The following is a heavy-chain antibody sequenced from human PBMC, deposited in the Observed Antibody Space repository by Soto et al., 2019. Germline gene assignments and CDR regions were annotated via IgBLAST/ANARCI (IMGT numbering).Heavy chain of an antibody. CDR3: ARTADSSSWYNWFDP. CDR2: ISSSSSYI. D-gene: IGHD6-13*01. V-gene: IGHV3-21*01. J-gene: IGHJ5*02. CDR1: GFTFSSYS. Sequence: EVQLVESGGGLVKPGGSLRLSCAASGFTFSSYSMNWVRQAPGKGLEWVSSISSSSSYIYYADSVKGRFTISRDNAKNSLYLQMNSLRAEDTAVYYCARTADSSSWYNWFDPWGQGTLVTVSS.